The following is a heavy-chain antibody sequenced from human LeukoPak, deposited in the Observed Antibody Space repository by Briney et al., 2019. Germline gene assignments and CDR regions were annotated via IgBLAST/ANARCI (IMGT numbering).Heavy chain of an antibody. V-gene: IGHV3-21*01. CDR3: ARGAYCSSTSCYLFDY. Sequence: GGSLRLPCAASGFTFSSYSMNWVRQAPGKGLEWVSSISSSSSYIYYADSVKGRFTISRDNAKNSLYLQMNSLRAEDTAVYYCARGAYCSSTSCYLFDYWGQGTLVTVSS. CDR2: ISSSSSYI. D-gene: IGHD2-2*01. CDR1: GFTFSSYS. J-gene: IGHJ4*02.